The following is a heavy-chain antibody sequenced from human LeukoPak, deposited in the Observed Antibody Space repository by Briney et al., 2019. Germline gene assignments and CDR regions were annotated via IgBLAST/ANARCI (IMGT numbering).Heavy chain of an antibody. CDR3: ARDSSGYPRDASDY. V-gene: IGHV1-18*01. Sequence: ASVKVSCKASGYSFTNYGFNWVRQAPGQGLEWIGWISAYNGNTNYAQKLQGRVTMTTDTYTTTAYMELRSLRSDDTAVYYCARDSSGYPRDASDYWGQGTLVTVSS. D-gene: IGHD3-22*01. CDR1: GYSFTNYG. CDR2: ISAYNGNT. J-gene: IGHJ4*02.